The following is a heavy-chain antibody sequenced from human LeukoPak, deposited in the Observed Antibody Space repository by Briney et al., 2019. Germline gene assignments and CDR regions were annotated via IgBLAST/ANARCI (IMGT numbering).Heavy chain of an antibody. CDR1: GGTLSSYA. D-gene: IGHD2/OR15-2a*01. V-gene: IGHV1-69*06. CDR2: IIPIFGTA. CDR3: ATTSTPEGDY. Sequence: GASVKVSCKASGGTLSSYAISWVRQAPGQGLEWMGGIIPIFGTANYAQKFQGRVTITADKSTSTAYMELSSLRSEDTAVYYCATTSTPEGDYWGQGTLVTVSS. J-gene: IGHJ4*02.